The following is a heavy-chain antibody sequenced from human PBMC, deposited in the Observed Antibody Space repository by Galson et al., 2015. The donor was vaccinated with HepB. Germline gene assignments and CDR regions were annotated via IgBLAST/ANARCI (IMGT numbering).Heavy chain of an antibody. CDR2: ISAYNGNT. J-gene: IGHJ3*02. V-gene: IGHV1-18*01. CDR3: AREGYYDSSGYSDDEAFDI. D-gene: IGHD3-22*01. Sequence: SVKVSCKASGYTFTSYGISWVRQAPGQGLEWMGWISAYNGNTNYAQKLQGRVTMTTDTSTSTAYMELRSLRSDDTAVYYCAREGYYDSSGYSDDEAFDIWGQGTMVTVSS. CDR1: GYTFTSYG.